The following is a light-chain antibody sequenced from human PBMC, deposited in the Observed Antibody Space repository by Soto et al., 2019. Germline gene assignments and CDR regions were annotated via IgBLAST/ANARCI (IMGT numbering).Light chain of an antibody. CDR3: SSYTSTTTLVV. CDR1: SSDVGRYNY. CDR2: EVS. J-gene: IGLJ2*01. V-gene: IGLV2-14*01. Sequence: QSALTQPASVSGSPGQSITISCTGTSSDVGRYNYVSWYRQHPGTAPKLLIYEVSSRPSGVSHRFSGSKSGNTASLTISGLQADDEADYYCSSYTSTTTLVVFGGGTKVTVL.